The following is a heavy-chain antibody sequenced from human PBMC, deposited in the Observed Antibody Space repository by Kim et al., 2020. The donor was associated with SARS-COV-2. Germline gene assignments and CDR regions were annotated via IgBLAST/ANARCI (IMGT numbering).Heavy chain of an antibody. D-gene: IGHD3-3*01. CDR1: GFTFSSYW. J-gene: IGHJ2*01. CDR2: IKRDGSEQ. Sequence: GGSLRLSCAASGFTFSSYWMSWVRQAPGKGLEWVANIKRDGSEQYYVDSVRGRFTISRDNAKNSLYLQTNSLRAEDTAVYYCARRITISGVPIRRYFDLWGRGTLVTVSS. CDR3: ARRITISGVPIRRYFDL. V-gene: IGHV3-7*01.